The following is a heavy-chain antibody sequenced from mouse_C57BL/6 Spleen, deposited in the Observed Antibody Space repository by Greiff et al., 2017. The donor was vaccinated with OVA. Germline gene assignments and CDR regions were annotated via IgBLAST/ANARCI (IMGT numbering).Heavy chain of an antibody. CDR3: ATGYYYGSSYGVDY. V-gene: IGHV1-82*01. CDR2: IYPGDGDT. J-gene: IGHJ2*01. D-gene: IGHD1-1*01. CDR1: GYAFSSSW. Sequence: QVQLQQSGPELVKPGASVKISCKASGYAFSSSWMNWVKQRPGKGLEWIGRIYPGDGDTNYNGKFKGKATLTADKSSSTAYMQLSSLTSEDSAVYFCATGYYYGSSYGVDYWGQGTTLTVSS.